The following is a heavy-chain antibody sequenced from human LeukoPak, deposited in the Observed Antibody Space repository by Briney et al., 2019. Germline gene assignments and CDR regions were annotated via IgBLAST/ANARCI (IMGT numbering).Heavy chain of an antibody. CDR3: ARLEYSSGWFFDY. CDR1: GGSISSSSYY. D-gene: IGHD6-19*01. CDR2: IYYSGST. Sequence: PSETLSLTCTVSGGSISSSSYYWGWLRQPPGKGPEWIGSIYYSGSTYYNSSLKSRVTISVDTSKNQFSLKLSSVTAADTAVYYCARLEYSSGWFFDYWGQGTLVTVSS. J-gene: IGHJ4*02. V-gene: IGHV4-39*07.